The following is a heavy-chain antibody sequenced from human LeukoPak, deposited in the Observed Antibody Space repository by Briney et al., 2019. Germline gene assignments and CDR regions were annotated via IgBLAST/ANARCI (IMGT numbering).Heavy chain of an antibody. V-gene: IGHV3-74*01. J-gene: IGHJ4*02. D-gene: IGHD5-24*01. CDR1: GFIFSSYW. CDR3: AKGGGWLQSAYYFDY. Sequence: GGSLRLSCAASGFIFSSYWMHWVRQAPGKGLVWVSRINPDGGTTSYADSVKGRFTISRDNAKNSLYLQMNSLRAEDTALYYCAKGGGWLQSAYYFDYWGQGTLVTVSS. CDR2: INPDGGTT.